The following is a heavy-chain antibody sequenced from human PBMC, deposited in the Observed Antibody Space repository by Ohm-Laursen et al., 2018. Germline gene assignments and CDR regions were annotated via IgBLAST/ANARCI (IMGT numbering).Heavy chain of an antibody. CDR1: GGSITSFY. Sequence: GTLSLTCTVSGGSITSFYWSWIRQSPGKGLEWIGYIYYSGSTNYNPSLKSRVTISVDTSKNQFSLKLSSVTAADTAVYYCAGYDFWSGLSRGMDVWGQGTTVTVSS. CDR2: IYYSGST. V-gene: IGHV4-59*01. CDR3: AGYDFWSGLSRGMDV. J-gene: IGHJ6*02. D-gene: IGHD3-3*01.